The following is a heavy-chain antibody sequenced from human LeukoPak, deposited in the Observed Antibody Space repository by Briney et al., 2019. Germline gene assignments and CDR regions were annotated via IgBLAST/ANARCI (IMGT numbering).Heavy chain of an antibody. Sequence: PSETLSLTCTVSGGSISSSSYYWGWIRQPPGKGLEWIGSIYYSGSTYYNPSLKSRVTISVDTSKNQFSLKLSSVTAADTAVYYCASYYYDSSGLGDYWGQGTLVTVSS. J-gene: IGHJ4*02. CDR1: GGSISSSSYY. CDR2: IYYSGST. CDR3: ASYYYDSSGLGDY. D-gene: IGHD3-22*01. V-gene: IGHV4-39*07.